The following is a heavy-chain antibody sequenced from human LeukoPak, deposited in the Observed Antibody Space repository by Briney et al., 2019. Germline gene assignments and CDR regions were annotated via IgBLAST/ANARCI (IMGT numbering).Heavy chain of an antibody. CDR3: ARDAIDSSGFDFDY. Sequence: GGSLRLSRAASGFTFSSYAMSWIRQAPGKGLEWISYISTSAGTIYYADSVKGRFTISRDNAKNSLYLQMNSLRAEDTAVYYCARDAIDSSGFDFDYWGQGTLVTVSS. CDR1: GFTFSSYA. V-gene: IGHV3-11*01. D-gene: IGHD3-22*01. J-gene: IGHJ4*02. CDR2: ISTSAGTI.